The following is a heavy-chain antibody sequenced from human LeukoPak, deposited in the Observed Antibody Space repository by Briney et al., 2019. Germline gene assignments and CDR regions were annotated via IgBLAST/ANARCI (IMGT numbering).Heavy chain of an antibody. V-gene: IGHV3-7*03. Sequence: GGSLRLSCAASGFTFSSHSMNWARQAPGKGLEWVASINHNGNVNYYVDSVKGRFTISRDNAKNSLYLQMSNLRAEDTAVYFCARGDGLDVWGQGATVTVSS. J-gene: IGHJ6*02. D-gene: IGHD3-16*01. CDR2: INHNGNVN. CDR3: ARGDGLDV. CDR1: GFTFSSHS.